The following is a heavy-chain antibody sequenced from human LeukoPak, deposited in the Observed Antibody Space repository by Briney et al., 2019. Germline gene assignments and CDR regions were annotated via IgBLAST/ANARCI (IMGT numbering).Heavy chain of an antibody. J-gene: IGHJ5*02. V-gene: IGHV3-23*01. D-gene: IGHD3-3*01. CDR2: ISGSGGST. Sequence: GGSLRLSCAASGFTFSSYAMSWVRQAPGKGLEWVSAISGSGGSTYYADSVKGRFTISRDNSKNTLYLQMNSLRAEDTAVYYCAKFSLNYDFWSGYRWFDPWGQGTLVTVSS. CDR1: GFTFSSYA. CDR3: AKFSLNYDFWSGYRWFDP.